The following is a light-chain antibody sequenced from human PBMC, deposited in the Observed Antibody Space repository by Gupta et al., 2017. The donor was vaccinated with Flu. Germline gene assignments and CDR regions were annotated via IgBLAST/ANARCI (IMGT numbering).Light chain of an antibody. CDR2: GAS. CDR3: QQSFSTLRWT. J-gene: IGKJ1*01. CDR1: QNITIY. V-gene: IGKV1-39*01. Sequence: ASLSASVGDRVTLSCRASQNITIYLNWYQQRPGKPPKLLIYGASSLQSGVPSRFIASGSGTDFTLTISSLQREDFATYYCQQSFSTLRWTFGQGTRV.